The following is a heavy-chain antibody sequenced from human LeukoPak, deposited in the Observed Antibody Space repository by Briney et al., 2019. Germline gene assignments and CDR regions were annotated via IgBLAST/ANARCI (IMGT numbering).Heavy chain of an antibody. CDR3: ARAQYYYDSSGYPDAFDI. V-gene: IGHV4-59*08. CDR2: IYYSGST. J-gene: IGHJ3*02. CDR1: GGSISSYY. Sequence: KPSETLSLTCTVSGGSISSYYWSWIRQPPGKGLEWIGYIYYSGSTNYNPSLKSRVTISVDTSKNQFSLKLSSVTAADTAVYYCARAQYYYDSSGYPDAFDIWGQGTMVTVSS. D-gene: IGHD3-22*01.